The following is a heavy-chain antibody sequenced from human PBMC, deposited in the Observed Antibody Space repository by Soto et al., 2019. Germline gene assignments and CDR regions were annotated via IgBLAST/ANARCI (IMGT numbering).Heavy chain of an antibody. V-gene: IGHV2-5*02. J-gene: IGHJ4*02. CDR3: AHRVLRTVFGLVTTTAIYFDF. CDR2: IYWDDDK. CDR1: GFSLTTSGVG. D-gene: IGHD3-3*01. Sequence: QITLNESGPTQVKPRQTLTLTCTFSGFSLTTSGVGVGWIRQSPGKAPEWLALIYWDDDKRYSQSLKSRLTITKDTSKHQVVLTMADLDPADTATYYCAHRVLRTVFGLVTTTAIYFDFWGQGTPVAVSS.